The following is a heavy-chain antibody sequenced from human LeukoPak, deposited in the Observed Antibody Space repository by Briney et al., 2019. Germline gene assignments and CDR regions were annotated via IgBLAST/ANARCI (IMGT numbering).Heavy chain of an antibody. V-gene: IGHV4-61*02. Sequence: SETLSLTCTVSGGSISSGSYYWSWIRQPAGKGLEWIGRIYTSGSTNYNPSLKSRVAISVDTSKNQFSLKLSSVTAADTAVYYCARDGGPGYLDYWGQGTLVTVSS. J-gene: IGHJ4*02. CDR2: IYTSGST. CDR1: GGSISSGSYY. D-gene: IGHD2-15*01. CDR3: ARDGGPGYLDY.